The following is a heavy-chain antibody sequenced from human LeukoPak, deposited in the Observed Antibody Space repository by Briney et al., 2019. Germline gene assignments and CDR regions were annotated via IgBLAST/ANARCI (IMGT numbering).Heavy chain of an antibody. D-gene: IGHD3-16*01. CDR2: IRYDGIEK. CDR1: GFTFTAYG. CDR3: AKCSLGDYVWGSSLVWFDP. V-gene: IGHV3-30*02. J-gene: IGHJ5*02. Sequence: GGSLRLSCAASGFTFTAYGMHWFRQAPGKGLEWVSFIRYDGIEKYYADSVKGRFTISRDNSKNTLYLQMNSLRAEDTAVYYCAKCSLGDYVWGSSLVWFDPWGQGTLVTVSS.